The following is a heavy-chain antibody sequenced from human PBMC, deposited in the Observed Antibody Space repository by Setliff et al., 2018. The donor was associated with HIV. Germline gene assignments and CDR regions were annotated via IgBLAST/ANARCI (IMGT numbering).Heavy chain of an antibody. CDR2: IYTSGST. V-gene: IGHV4-4*09. Sequence: SETLSLTCTVSGGSISSYYWSWIRQPPGKGLEWIGYIYTSGSTNYNPSLKSRVTISVDTSKNQFSLKLSSVTAADTAVYYCAGGVRGSWLVYWFDPWGQGTLVTVSS. CDR3: AGGVRGSWLVYWFDP. D-gene: IGHD6-13*01. CDR1: GGSISSYY. J-gene: IGHJ5*02.